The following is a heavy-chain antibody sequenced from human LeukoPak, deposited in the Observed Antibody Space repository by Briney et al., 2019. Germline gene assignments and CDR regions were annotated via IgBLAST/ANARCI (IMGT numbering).Heavy chain of an antibody. CDR3: AKDRLGSSFSFDY. J-gene: IGHJ4*02. Sequence: PGGSLRLSCAASGFTFSRYWMSWVRQAPGKGLEWVAFIRYDGSNKYYADSVKGRFTISRDNSKNTLYLQMNSLRAEDTAVYYCAKDRLGSSFSFDYWGQGTLVTVSS. D-gene: IGHD6-6*01. CDR2: IRYDGSNK. CDR1: GFTFSRYW. V-gene: IGHV3-30*02.